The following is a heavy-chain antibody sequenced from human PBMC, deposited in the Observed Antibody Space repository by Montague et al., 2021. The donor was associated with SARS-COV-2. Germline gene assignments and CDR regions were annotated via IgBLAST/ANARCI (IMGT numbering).Heavy chain of an antibody. CDR1: GDSISTDNW. V-gene: IGHV4-4*02. CDR2: VNQSGTT. D-gene: IGHD2-2*01. J-gene: IGHJ3*02. CDR3: ARGRRPGVVPGAGPAGRAFDI. Sequence: SETLSLTCVVSGDSISTDNWRTWVRLPPGKGLECIGEVNQSGTTIYNPSVKSGVTISEDTSKNQFYLRLNSVTAADTALYYYARGRRPGVVPGAGPAGRAFDIWGQGTMVTVSS.